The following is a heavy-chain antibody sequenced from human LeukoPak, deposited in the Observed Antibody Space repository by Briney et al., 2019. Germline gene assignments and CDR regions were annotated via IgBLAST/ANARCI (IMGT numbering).Heavy chain of an antibody. CDR1: GFTFSDYY. CDR3: ATSSGSSA. CDR2: ISTSGDII. Sequence: GGSLKLSCAASGFTFSDYYMSWFRQAPGKGLEWVSYISTSGDIIHYTDSVKGRFTISRDDARNSLYLQMNSLRAEDSAVYYCATSSGSSAWGQGTLVTVSS. D-gene: IGHD3-10*01. J-gene: IGHJ5*02. V-gene: IGHV3-11*01.